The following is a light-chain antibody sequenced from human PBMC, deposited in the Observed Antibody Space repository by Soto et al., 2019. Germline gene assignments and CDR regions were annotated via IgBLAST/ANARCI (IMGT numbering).Light chain of an antibody. J-gene: IGLJ3*02. V-gene: IGLV1-40*01. Sequence: QSVLTQPPSVSGAPGQRVTISCTGSSSNIGARYDVLWYQQLPGTAPKLLIYGNSNRPSGVPDRFSGSRSGTSASLAITGLQAEDEADYYCQSYDSSLSGWVFGGGTKLTVL. CDR3: QSYDSSLSGWV. CDR2: GNS. CDR1: SSNIGARYD.